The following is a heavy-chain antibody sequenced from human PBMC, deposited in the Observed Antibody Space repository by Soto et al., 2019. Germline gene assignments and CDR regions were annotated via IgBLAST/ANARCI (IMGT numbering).Heavy chain of an antibody. CDR3: FGSGGSSPWENFDY. V-gene: IGHV3-74*01. CDR1: GFTFSSYW. D-gene: IGHD2-15*01. J-gene: IGHJ4*02. Sequence: GGSLRLSCAASGFTFSSYWMHWVRQAPGKGLVWVSRINSDGSSTSYADSVKGRFTISRDNAKNTLYLQMNSLRAEDTAVYYCFGSGGSSPWENFDYWGQGTLVTVSS. CDR2: INSDGSST.